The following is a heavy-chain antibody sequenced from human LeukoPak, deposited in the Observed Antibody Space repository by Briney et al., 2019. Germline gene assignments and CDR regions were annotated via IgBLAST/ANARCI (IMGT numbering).Heavy chain of an antibody. CDR3: AREGSPWYYDFWSGYYTDENYYFDY. J-gene: IGHJ4*02. V-gene: IGHV1-69*05. Sequence: SVKVSCKASGGTFSSYAISWVRQAPGQGLEWMGRIIPIFGTANYAQKFQGRVTITTDESTSTAYMELSSLRSEDTAVYYCAREGSPWYYDFWSGYYTDENYYFDYWGQGTLVTVSS. D-gene: IGHD3-3*01. CDR2: IIPIFGTA. CDR1: GGTFSSYA.